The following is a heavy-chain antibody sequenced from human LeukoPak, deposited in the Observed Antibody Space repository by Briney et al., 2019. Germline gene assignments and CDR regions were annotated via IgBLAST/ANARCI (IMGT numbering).Heavy chain of an antibody. CDR3: ARGKGIAVSSFDS. V-gene: IGHV3-23*01. J-gene: IGHJ4*02. CDR2: ISGSGTST. D-gene: IGHD6-19*01. Sequence: GGSLTLSCAASGFTFSSYAMSWVRQAPGKGLEWVSGISGSGTSTYYADSVKGRFTISRDNSKNTMSLQMNSLRAEDTALYYCARGKGIAVSSFDSWGQGTLVTVSS. CDR1: GFTFSSYA.